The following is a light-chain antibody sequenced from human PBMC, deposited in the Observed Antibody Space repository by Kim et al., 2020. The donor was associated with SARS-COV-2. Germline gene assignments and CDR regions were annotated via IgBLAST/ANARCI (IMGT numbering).Light chain of an antibody. V-gene: IGKV1-39*01. Sequence: DIQMTQSPSSLSASVRDRVTITCRASQSVSTYLNWFQQRPGKAPKLLIYSASTLQTGVSARFSGTGSGTEFTLTISSLQPEDFATYFCQQGYRMPLTFGVGTKVEIK. CDR2: SAS. J-gene: IGKJ1*01. CDR1: QSVSTY. CDR3: QQGYRMPLT.